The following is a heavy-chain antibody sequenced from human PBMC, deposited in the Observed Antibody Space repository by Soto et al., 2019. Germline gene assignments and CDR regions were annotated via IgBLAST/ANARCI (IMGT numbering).Heavy chain of an antibody. D-gene: IGHD2-15*01. CDR2: INGSGGST. CDR1: GFTFRSYS. J-gene: IGHJ4*02. CDR3: AKTEGYCSGGSCYKDTIVVVTAIDY. V-gene: IGHV3-23*01. Sequence: GGSLRLSCAASGFTFRSYSMSWVRQAPGKGLEWVSAINGSGGSTYYADSVKGRFTISRDNSKNTLYLQMNSLRAEDTAVYYCAKTEGYCSGGSCYKDTIVVVTAIDYWGQGTLVTVSS.